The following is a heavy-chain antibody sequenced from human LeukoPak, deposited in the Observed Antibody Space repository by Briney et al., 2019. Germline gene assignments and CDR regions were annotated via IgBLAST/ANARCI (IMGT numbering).Heavy chain of an antibody. V-gene: IGHV3-21*01. CDR3: ARAHDFWNGYYDY. D-gene: IGHD3-3*01. J-gene: IGHJ4*02. Sequence: PGGSLRLSCAASGFSLSRHSMNWVRQAPGKGLEWVSSISSSGDYMYYTDSLKGRFTISRDNAKNSLYLQMNSLRADDTAVYYCARAHDFWNGYYDYWGQGTLVTVSS. CDR1: GFSLSRHS. CDR2: ISSSGDYM.